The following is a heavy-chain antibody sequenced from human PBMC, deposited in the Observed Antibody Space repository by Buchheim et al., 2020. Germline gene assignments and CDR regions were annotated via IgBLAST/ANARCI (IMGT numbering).Heavy chain of an antibody. Sequence: QVQLQESGPGLVKPSQTLSLTCTVSGGSISSGGYYWSWIRQHPGKGLEWIWYIYYSGSTYYYPSLKSRVTISVDQSKTQFSLKLSSVTAADTAVYYCARERKEITIFEDYMDVWGKGTT. J-gene: IGHJ6*03. D-gene: IGHD3-9*01. CDR2: IYYSGST. V-gene: IGHV4-31*03. CDR1: GGSISSGGYY. CDR3: ARERKEITIFEDYMDV.